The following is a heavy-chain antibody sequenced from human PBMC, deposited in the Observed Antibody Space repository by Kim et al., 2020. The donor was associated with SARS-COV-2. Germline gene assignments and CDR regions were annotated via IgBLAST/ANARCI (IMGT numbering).Heavy chain of an antibody. V-gene: IGHV3-21*01. J-gene: IGHJ4*02. Sequence: GGSLRLSCATSGFTFSDYTMNWVRQAPGKGLEWVSSISSSSNYKFYADSLKGRFTISRDSAKNSLYLQMNSLRAEDTAVYYCATSDDILTGYIDYWGQGTLVTVSS. CDR1: GFTFSDYT. D-gene: IGHD3-9*01. CDR2: ISSSSNYK. CDR3: ATSDDILTGYIDY.